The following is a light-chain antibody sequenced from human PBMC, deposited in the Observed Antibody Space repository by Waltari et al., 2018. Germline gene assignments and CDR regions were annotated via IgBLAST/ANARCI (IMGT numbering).Light chain of an antibody. CDR1: NSHGGAYNH. Sequence: QSALTQPRSVYGSPGQSVTLSCTGTNSHGGAYNHASWYQPRPGKAPQLVIFDVHKRPSGVPDRFSGSKAGNTASLTISGLQADDEADYYCCSYAGRYTSVFGGGTKVTVL. J-gene: IGLJ2*01. CDR3: CSYAGRYTSV. V-gene: IGLV2-11*01. CDR2: DVH.